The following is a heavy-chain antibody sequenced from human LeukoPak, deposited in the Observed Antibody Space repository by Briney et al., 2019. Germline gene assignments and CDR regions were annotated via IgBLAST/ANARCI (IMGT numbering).Heavy chain of an antibody. J-gene: IGHJ4*02. D-gene: IGHD1-26*01. Sequence: QPGGSLRLSCAASGFTVSSNYMSWVRQAPGKGLEWVSVIYSGGSTYYADSVRGRFTLSRHNSKNTLYLQMNSLRAEDTAVYYCARARSRGLMDYWGQGTLVTVSS. CDR1: GFTVSSNY. CDR2: IYSGGST. CDR3: ARARSRGLMDY. V-gene: IGHV3-53*04.